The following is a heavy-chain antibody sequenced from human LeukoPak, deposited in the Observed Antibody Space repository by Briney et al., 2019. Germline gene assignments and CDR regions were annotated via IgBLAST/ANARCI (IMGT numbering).Heavy chain of an antibody. CDR1: GGSISSGGYS. D-gene: IGHD2-2*01. Sequence: SETLSLTCAVSGGSISSGGYSWSWIRQPPGKGLEWIGYIYHSGSTYYNPSLKSRVTISVDRSKNQFSLKLSSVTAADTAVYYCARESTSSNWFDPWGQGTLVTVSS. CDR2: IYHSGST. J-gene: IGHJ5*02. CDR3: ARESTSSNWFDP. V-gene: IGHV4-30-2*01.